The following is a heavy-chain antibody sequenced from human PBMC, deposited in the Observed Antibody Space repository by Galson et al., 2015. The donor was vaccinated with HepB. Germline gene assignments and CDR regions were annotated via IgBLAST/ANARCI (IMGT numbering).Heavy chain of an antibody. D-gene: IGHD6-13*01. CDR2: IRYDGSNK. CDR1: GFTFSSYG. V-gene: IGHV3-30*02. J-gene: IGHJ6*02. Sequence: LRLSCAASGFTFSSYGMHWVRQAPGKGLEWVAFIRYDGSNKYYADSVKGRFTISRDNSKNTLYLQMNSLRAEDTAVYYCARDLLRAAGILNYYYYYGMDVWGQGTTVTVSS. CDR3: ARDLLRAAGILNYYYYYGMDV.